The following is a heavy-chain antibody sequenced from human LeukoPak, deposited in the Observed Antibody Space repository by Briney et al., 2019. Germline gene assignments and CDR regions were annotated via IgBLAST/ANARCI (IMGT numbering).Heavy chain of an antibody. V-gene: IGHV4-38-2*02. CDR3: SRGLYYYGSGSREDEGFEI. D-gene: IGHD3-10*01. CDR1: GYSISSGYY. Sequence: SETLSLTCSVSGYSISSGYYWGWIRQPPGKGLEWIGNIYHSGSTYYNPSLKSRVTITVDTSKNQFSLKLSSVTAADTAMYYCSRGLYYYGSGSREDEGFEIWGQGTMVTVSS. CDR2: IYHSGST. J-gene: IGHJ3*02.